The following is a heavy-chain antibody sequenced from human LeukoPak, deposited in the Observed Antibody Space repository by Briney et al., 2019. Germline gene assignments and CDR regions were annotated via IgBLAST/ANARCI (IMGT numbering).Heavy chain of an antibody. Sequence: GGSLRLSCVASGFPFSSYWMTWVRQAPGKGLEWVANIKQDGSKKSYVDSVKGRFTISRDNAKNSLYLHMNSLRAEDTAIYYCTRVGYIDEGINYWGQGTLVTVSS. V-gene: IGHV3-7*04. D-gene: IGHD5-24*01. J-gene: IGHJ4*02. CDR3: TRVGYIDEGINY. CDR2: IKQDGSKK. CDR1: GFPFSSYW.